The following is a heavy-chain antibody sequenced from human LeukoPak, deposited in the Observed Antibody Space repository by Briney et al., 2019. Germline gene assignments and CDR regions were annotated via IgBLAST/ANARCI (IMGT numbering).Heavy chain of an antibody. D-gene: IGHD3-22*01. V-gene: IGHV4-39*01. J-gene: IGHJ3*01. CDR3: AKAGVRYFDSSGLYAFDF. CDR2: IYYSGST. Sequence: SETLSLTCAVSGGSISSTGHCWAWIRQPPGEGLEWIGTIYYSGSTYHNTSLKSRITMSVDTSRNQFSLKLSSVDAADTAVYYCAKAGVRYFDSSGLYAFDFWGQGTTVTVSS. CDR1: GGSISSTGHC.